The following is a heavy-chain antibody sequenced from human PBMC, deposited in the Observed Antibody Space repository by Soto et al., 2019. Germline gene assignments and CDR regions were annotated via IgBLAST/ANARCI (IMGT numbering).Heavy chain of an antibody. CDR3: AKDTGRDSSWYGYFDY. V-gene: IGHV3-23*01. J-gene: IGHJ4*02. CDR1: GFTFSSYA. Sequence: EVQLLESGGGLVQPGGSLRLSCAASGFTFSSYAMSWVRQAPGKGLEWVSAISGSGGSTYYADSVKGRFTISRDNSKNTLYLQMNSLRAEDTAVYYCAKDTGRDSSWYGYFDYWGQGTLVTVSS. CDR2: ISGSGGST. D-gene: IGHD6-13*01.